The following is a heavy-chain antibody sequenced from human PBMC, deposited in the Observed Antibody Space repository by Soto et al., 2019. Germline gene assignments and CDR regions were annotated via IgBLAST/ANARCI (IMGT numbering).Heavy chain of an antibody. V-gene: IGHV5-10-1*01. CDR3: GRFYCSDGMSV. CDR1: GYSFTSYR. CDR2: SDPSESYT. Sequence: GESLTISCKGSGYSFTSYRLSWVRQMAWKGLEGMGRSDPSESYTNYSPSSQGHVTISADKAISTAYLQWSSVKASDTAMYCCGRFYCSDGMSVWGPGTTVTASS. J-gene: IGHJ6*02. D-gene: IGHD2-15*01.